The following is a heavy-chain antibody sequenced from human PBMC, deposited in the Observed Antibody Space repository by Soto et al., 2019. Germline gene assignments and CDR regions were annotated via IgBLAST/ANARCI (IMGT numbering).Heavy chain of an antibody. V-gene: IGHV4-4*07. CDR3: AREPLAHSYFDF. CDR2: LYNDERT. J-gene: IGHJ4*02. Sequence: SETLSLTCTVSGDSVSSHYWSWIRQPAGKGLEWLGRLYNDERTNYNPSLKSRVTMSMDTSKNQFSLKLTSVTAADSAVYFCAREPLAHSYFDFWGQGILVTVS. CDR1: GDSVSSHY.